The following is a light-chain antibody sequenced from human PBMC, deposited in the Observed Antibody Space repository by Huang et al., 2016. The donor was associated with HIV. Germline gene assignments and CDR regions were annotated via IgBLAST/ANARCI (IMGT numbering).Light chain of an antibody. Sequence: DAVMTQSPLSLPAPPGEPDSISCRSSQSLRHRNGLNYLDWYLQKPGQSPQLLIHLGSSRASGVPDRFSGGGSGTDFSLNISRVEAEDAGIYYCMEALQAPYTFGQGTKLEI. CDR3: MEALQAPYT. V-gene: IGKV2-28*01. J-gene: IGKJ2*01. CDR2: LGS. CDR1: QSLRHRNGLNY.